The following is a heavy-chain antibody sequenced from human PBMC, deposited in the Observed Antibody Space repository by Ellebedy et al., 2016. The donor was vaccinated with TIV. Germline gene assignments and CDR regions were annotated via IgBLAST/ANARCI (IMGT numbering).Heavy chain of an antibody. CDR2: IDPSDSYT. CDR3: ARDGYKIAAAGTRWFDP. CDR1: GYSFTNYY. Sequence: PGGSLRLSCQASGYSFTNYYISWVRQMPGKGLEWMGRIDPSDSYTNYSPSFQGHVTISADKSISTAYLQWSSLKASDTAMYYCARDGYKIAAAGTRWFDPWGQGTLVTVSS. V-gene: IGHV5-10-1*01. D-gene: IGHD6-13*01. J-gene: IGHJ5*02.